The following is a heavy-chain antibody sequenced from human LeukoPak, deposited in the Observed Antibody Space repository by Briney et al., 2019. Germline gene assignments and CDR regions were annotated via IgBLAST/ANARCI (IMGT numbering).Heavy chain of an antibody. CDR3: ARNNGMDV. V-gene: IGHV3-7*03. CDR1: GFTLSNHW. J-gene: IGHJ6*02. CDR2: VNRGGSET. Sequence: PGGSLRLSCAASGFTLSNHWMTWVRQVPGRGPEWVANVNRGGSETYYLDSVKGRFTISKDNAKNSLYLQMNSQRAEDTALYHCARNNGMDVWGQGTTVIVSS.